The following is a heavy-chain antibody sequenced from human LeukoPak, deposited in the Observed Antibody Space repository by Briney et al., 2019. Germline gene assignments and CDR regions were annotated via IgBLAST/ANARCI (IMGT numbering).Heavy chain of an antibody. J-gene: IGHJ2*01. CDR3: ARGLGSSSSRRGHWYFDL. Sequence: SETLSLTCAVYGGSFSGYYWSWIRQPPGKGLEWIGEINHSGSTNYNPSLKSRVTISVDTSKNQLSLKLSSVTAADTAVYYCARGLGSSSSRRGHWYFDLWGRGTLVTVSS. CDR2: INHSGST. D-gene: IGHD6-6*01. V-gene: IGHV4-34*01. CDR1: GGSFSGYY.